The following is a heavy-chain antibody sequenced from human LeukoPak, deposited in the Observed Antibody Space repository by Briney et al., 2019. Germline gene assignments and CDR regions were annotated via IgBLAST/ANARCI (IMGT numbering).Heavy chain of an antibody. D-gene: IGHD1-26*01. CDR2: ISGSGGST. Sequence: GGSLRLSCAASGFTFSSYAMSWVRQAPGKGLEWVSAISGSGGSTYYADSVEGRFTISRDNSKNTLYLQMNSLRPEDTALYYCATYSGAHHKTFDDWGQGTLVTVSS. CDR1: GFTFSSYA. J-gene: IGHJ4*02. V-gene: IGHV3-23*01. CDR3: ATYSGAHHKTFDD.